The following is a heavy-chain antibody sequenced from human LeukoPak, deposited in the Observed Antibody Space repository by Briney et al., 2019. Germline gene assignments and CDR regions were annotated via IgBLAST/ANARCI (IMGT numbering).Heavy chain of an antibody. Sequence: GGSLRLSCAASGFTFSNSWMAWVRQAPGKGLEWVANIKQDGSTRHYADSLKGRFTTSRDNPENSLYLQMNSLRADDTAVYYCARDTAGSLDYWGQGILVTVAS. CDR2: IKQDGSTR. CDR3: ARDTAGSLDY. J-gene: IGHJ4*02. D-gene: IGHD1-26*01. CDR1: GFTFSNSW. V-gene: IGHV3-7*01.